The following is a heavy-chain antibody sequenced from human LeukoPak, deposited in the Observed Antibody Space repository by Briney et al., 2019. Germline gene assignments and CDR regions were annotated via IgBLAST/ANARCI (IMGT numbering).Heavy chain of an antibody. Sequence: SETLSLTCTVSGYSISSGYYWGWIRQPPGKGLEWIGSIYHSGSTYYNPSLKSRVTISVDTSKNQFSLKLSSVTAADTAVYYCARDLSSGGSFSTNYWGQGTLVTVFS. V-gene: IGHV4-38-2*02. CDR1: GYSISSGYY. CDR3: ARDLSSGGSFSTNY. J-gene: IGHJ4*02. D-gene: IGHD2-15*01. CDR2: IYHSGST.